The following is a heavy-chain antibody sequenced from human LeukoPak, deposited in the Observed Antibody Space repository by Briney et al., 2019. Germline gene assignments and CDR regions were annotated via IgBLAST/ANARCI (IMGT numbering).Heavy chain of an antibody. D-gene: IGHD2-8*02. J-gene: IGHJ4*02. CDR1: GFTFSNYA. CDR2: ISGSGGST. Sequence: GGSLRLSCAASGFTFSNYAMSWVRQAPGKGLEWVSSISGSGGSTYYADSAKGRFTISRDNSKNTLYLQMNSLRAEDTAVYYCARDYWVFDYWGQGTLVTVSS. V-gene: IGHV3-23*01. CDR3: ARDYWVFDY.